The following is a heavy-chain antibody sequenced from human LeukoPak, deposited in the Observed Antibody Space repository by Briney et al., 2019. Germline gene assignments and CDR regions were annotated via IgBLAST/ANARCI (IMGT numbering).Heavy chain of an antibody. CDR2: NSSSGGST. CDR1: GFTFHNYD. CDR3: AKGTWLYYSGYNSYGAYFDY. J-gene: IGHJ4*02. V-gene: IGHV3-23*01. D-gene: IGHD5-12*01. Sequence: GGSLRLSCAASGFTFHNYDMSWVRQAPGKGLEWVSVNSSSGGSTYYADSVKGRFTISRDNSKSTLFLQMNSLRAEDTAVYYCAKGTWLYYSGYNSYGAYFDYWGQGTLVTVSS.